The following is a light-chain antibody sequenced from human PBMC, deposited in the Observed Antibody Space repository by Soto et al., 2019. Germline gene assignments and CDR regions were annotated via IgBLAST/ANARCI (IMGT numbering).Light chain of an antibody. Sequence: QSALTQPPSASGSPGQSVTFSCTGTSSDVGGYNYVSCYQQHPGRAPKLIIYEVTKRPSGVPDRFSGSKSGNTASLTVSGLQAEDEAEYYCSAYAGSNNGVFGGGTKVTVL. V-gene: IGLV2-8*01. CDR1: SSDVGGYNY. CDR3: SAYAGSNNGV. CDR2: EVT. J-gene: IGLJ3*02.